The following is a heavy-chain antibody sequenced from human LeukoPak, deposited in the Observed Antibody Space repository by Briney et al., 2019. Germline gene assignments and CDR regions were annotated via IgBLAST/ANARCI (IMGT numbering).Heavy chain of an antibody. D-gene: IGHD3-16*02. V-gene: IGHV1-2*02. J-gene: IGHJ4*02. CDR1: GYTFTGYY. CDR3: ARGWDYDYVWGSYRWNFDY. Sequence: GASVKVSCKASGYTFTGYYMHWVRQAPGQGLEWMGWINPNSGGTNYAQKFQGRVTMTRDTSISTAYMELSRLRSDDTAVYYCARGWDYDYVWGSYRWNFDYWGQGTLVTVSS. CDR2: INPNSGGT.